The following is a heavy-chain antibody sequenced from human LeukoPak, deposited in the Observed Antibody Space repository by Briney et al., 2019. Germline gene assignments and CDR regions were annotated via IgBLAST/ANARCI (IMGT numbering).Heavy chain of an antibody. J-gene: IGHJ4*02. Sequence: ASVKVSCKTSRYTFNKYGLIWVRQAPGQGLVWMGWVSLYESDTKYGQNFQGRVTLTTDSSTYTAYLELKSLRFDDTAVYYCATDSDDFWGQGTLVAVSS. CDR3: ATDSDDF. CDR1: RYTFNKYG. V-gene: IGHV1-18*01. CDR2: VSLYESDT.